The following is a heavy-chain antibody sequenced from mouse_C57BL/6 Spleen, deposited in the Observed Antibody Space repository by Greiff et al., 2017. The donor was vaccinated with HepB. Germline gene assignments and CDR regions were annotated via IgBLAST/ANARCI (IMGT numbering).Heavy chain of an antibody. Sequence: VQLMESGPGLVQPSQSLSITCTVSGFSLTSYGVHWVRQSPGKGLEWLGVIWRGGSTDYNAAFMSRLSITKDNSKSQVFFKMNSLQADDTAIYYCAKSSNYGGDYAMDYWGQGTSVTVSS. V-gene: IGHV2-5*01. CDR3: AKSSNYGGDYAMDY. CDR1: GFSLTSYG. CDR2: IWRGGST. J-gene: IGHJ4*01. D-gene: IGHD2-5*01.